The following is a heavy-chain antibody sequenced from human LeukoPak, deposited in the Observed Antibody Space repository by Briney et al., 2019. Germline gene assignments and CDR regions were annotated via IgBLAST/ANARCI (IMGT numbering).Heavy chain of an antibody. CDR1: GYTFTSYD. CDR2: MNPNSGNT. CDR3: AIFEYYYDSSGYYYQQDFDY. Sequence: ASVKVSCKASGYTFTSYDINWVRQATGQGLEWMGWMNPNSGNTGYAQKFQDRVTMTRNTSISTAYMELSSLRSEDTAVYYCAIFEYYYDSSGYYYQQDFDYWGQGTLVTVSS. J-gene: IGHJ4*02. D-gene: IGHD3-22*01. V-gene: IGHV1-8*01.